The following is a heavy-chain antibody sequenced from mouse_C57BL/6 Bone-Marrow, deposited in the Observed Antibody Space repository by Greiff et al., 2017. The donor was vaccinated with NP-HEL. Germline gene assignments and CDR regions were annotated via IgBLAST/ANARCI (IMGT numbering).Heavy chain of an antibody. J-gene: IGHJ2*01. CDR1: GYSITSGYF. V-gene: IGHV3-6*01. D-gene: IGHD4-1*01. CDR3: ARDWAFDY. CDR2: ISYDGSN. Sequence: ESGPGLVKPSQSLSLTCSVTGYSITSGYFWYWIRQLPGNQLEWVGNISYDGSNNYNPSLKNRISITRDTSKNQFFLKLNSVTTEDAATYYSARDWAFDYWGQGTTLTVSS.